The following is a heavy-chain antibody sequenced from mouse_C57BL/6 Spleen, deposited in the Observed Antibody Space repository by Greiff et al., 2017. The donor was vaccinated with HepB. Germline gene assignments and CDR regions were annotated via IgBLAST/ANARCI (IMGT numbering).Heavy chain of an antibody. V-gene: IGHV1-15*01. CDR2: IDPETGGT. D-gene: IGHD1-1*01. CDR3: TRKGTLYYGSSYPFAY. Sequence: QVQLQQSGAELVRPGASVTLSCKASGYTFTDYEMHWVKQTPVHGLEWIGAIDPETGGTAYNQKFKGKAILTADKSSSTAYMELRSLTSEDSAVYYCTRKGTLYYGSSYPFAYWGQGTLVTVSA. CDR1: GYTFTDYE. J-gene: IGHJ3*01.